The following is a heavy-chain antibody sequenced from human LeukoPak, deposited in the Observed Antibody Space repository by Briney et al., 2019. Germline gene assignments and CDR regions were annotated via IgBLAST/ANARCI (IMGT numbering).Heavy chain of an antibody. J-gene: IGHJ4*02. V-gene: IGHV3-30*04. D-gene: IGHD2-2*01. Sequence: GRSLRLSCAASGFTFSSYAMHWVRQAPGKGLEWVAVISYDGSNKYYADSVKGRFTISRDNSKNTLYLQMNSLRAEDTAVYYCASFYCSSTSCLNPHFDYWGQGTLVTVSS. CDR2: ISYDGSNK. CDR3: ASFYCSSTSCLNPHFDY. CDR1: GFTFSSYA.